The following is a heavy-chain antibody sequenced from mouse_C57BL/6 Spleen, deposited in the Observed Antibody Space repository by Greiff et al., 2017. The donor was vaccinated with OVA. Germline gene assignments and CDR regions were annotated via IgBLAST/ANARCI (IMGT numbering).Heavy chain of an antibody. J-gene: IGHJ4*01. CDR3: TRGHYYGSRGAMDY. Sequence: EVKVEESGAGLVKPGGSLKLSCAASGFTFSSYAMSWVRQTPEKRLEWVAYISSGGDYIYYADTVKGRFTISRDNARNTLYLQMSSLKSEDTAMYYCTRGHYYGSRGAMDYWGQGTSVTVSS. D-gene: IGHD1-1*01. CDR2: ISSGGDYI. V-gene: IGHV5-9-1*02. CDR1: GFTFSSYA.